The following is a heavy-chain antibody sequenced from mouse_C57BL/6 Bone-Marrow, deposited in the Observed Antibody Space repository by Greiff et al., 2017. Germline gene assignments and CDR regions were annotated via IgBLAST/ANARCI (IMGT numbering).Heavy chain of an antibody. CDR2: IYPGDGDT. J-gene: IGHJ1*03. CDR1: GYAFSSSW. V-gene: IGHV1-82*01. D-gene: IGHD3-1*01. CDR3: ARAKSLVLHRYCDV. Sequence: VQLQESGPELVKPGASVKISCKASGYAFSSSWMNWVKQRPGKGLEWIGRIYPGDGDTNYNGKFKGKATLTADKSSSTAYMQLSSLTSEDTAVYFCARAKSLVLHRYCDVWGTGTTVTVSS.